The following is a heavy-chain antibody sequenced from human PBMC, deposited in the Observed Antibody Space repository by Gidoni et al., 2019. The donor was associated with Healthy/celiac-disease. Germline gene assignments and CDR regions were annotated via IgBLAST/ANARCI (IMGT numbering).Heavy chain of an antibody. Sequence: HVQLVQSGAEVKKHGSSLKVTCKTSVGPSSSYALSWVRQAPGQGVEWMGGISPIIGTANDAQKFQGRVTITADKATSTAYRERSSLRAEDTAVYYCARQYSSSWYTWFDPWGQGTLVTVSA. CDR3: ARQYSSSWYTWFDP. V-gene: IGHV1-69*06. CDR2: ISPIIGTA. J-gene: IGHJ5*02. D-gene: IGHD6-13*01. CDR1: VGPSSSYA.